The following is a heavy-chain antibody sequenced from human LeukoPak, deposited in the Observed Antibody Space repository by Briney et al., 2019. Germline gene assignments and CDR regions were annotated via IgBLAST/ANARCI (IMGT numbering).Heavy chain of an antibody. J-gene: IGHJ3*02. D-gene: IGHD6-6*01. V-gene: IGHV1-18*01. CDR1: GYTFNTYG. CDR2: INTYNGNT. Sequence: ASVKVSCKASGYTFNTYGISWVRQAPGQGLEWMGWINTYNGNTNYAQKFQGRVTMTTDTSTSTAYMGLRSLRSDDTAVYYCARDRLDAFDIWGQGTMVTVSS. CDR3: ARDRLDAFDI.